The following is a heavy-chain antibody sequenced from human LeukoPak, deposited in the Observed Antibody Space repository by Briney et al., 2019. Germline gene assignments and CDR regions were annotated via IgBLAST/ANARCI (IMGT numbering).Heavy chain of an antibody. CDR2: INHSGMT. D-gene: IGHD7-27*01. CDR1: DDSFSNFY. CDR3: ARLGRKAGIYYFDY. Sequence: SETLSLTCGVYDDSFSNFYWSWIRQPPGKGLEWIGEINHSGMTNYNPSLKSRVSISLDTSKKQFSLKLTSVTAADTAVYYCARLGRKAGIYYFDYWGQGTLATVS. V-gene: IGHV4-34*01. J-gene: IGHJ4*02.